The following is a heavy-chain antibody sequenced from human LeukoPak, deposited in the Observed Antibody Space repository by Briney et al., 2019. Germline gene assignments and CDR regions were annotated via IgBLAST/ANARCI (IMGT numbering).Heavy chain of an antibody. Sequence: SETLSLTCTVSGGSVSSSSYYWGWIRQPPGKGLEWIGNIYYSGSTYYNPSLKSRVTISVDTSKNQFSLKLSSVTAADTAVYYCARTNYYGSGSYYFDYWGQGTLVTVS. CDR2: IYYSGST. J-gene: IGHJ4*02. D-gene: IGHD3-10*01. CDR1: GGSVSSSSYY. CDR3: ARTNYYGSGSYYFDY. V-gene: IGHV4-39*07.